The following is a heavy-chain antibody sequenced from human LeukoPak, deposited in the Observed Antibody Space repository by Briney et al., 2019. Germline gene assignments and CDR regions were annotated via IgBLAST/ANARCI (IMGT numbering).Heavy chain of an antibody. CDR1: GFTFSRHA. V-gene: IGHV4-38-2*01. CDR3: ARLAWGRLDY. CDR2: IYQSGTT. Sequence: GSLRLSCAASGFTFSRHAMSWIRQPPGKGLEWIGSIYQSGTTSYNASLKSRVTISVDTSKNQFSLKLSSVTAADTAVYSCARLAWGRLDYWGKGALVTVSS. J-gene: IGHJ4*02. D-gene: IGHD7-27*01.